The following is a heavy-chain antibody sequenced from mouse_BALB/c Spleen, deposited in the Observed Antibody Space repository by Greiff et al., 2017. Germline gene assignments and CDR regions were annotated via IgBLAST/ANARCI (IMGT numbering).Heavy chain of an antibody. CDR2: IWGDGST. D-gene: IGHD3-1*01. CDR1: GFSLTGYG. V-gene: IGHV2-6-7*01. J-gene: IGHJ4*01. Sequence: VQLQQSGPGLVAPSQCLSISCTVSGFSLTGYGVNWVRQPPGKGLEWLGMIWGDGSTDYNSALKSRLSISKDNSKSQGFLKMNSLQTDDTARYYCARDRSSGYLYAMDYWGQGTTVTVSS. CDR3: ARDRSSGYLYAMDY.